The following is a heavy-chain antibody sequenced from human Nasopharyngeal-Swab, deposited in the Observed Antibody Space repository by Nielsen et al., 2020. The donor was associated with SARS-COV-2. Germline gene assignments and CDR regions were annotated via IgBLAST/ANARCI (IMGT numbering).Heavy chain of an antibody. J-gene: IGHJ6*02. CDR2: MNPNSGNT. D-gene: IGHD5-12*01. V-gene: IGHV1-8*02. Sequence: ASVKVSCKASGGTFSSYAINWVRQATGQGLEWMGWMNPNSGNTGYAQKFQGRVTMTRNTSISTAYMELSSLRSEDTAVYYCARTATGNYYYYYGMDVWGQGTTVTVSS. CDR3: ARTATGNYYYYYGMDV. CDR1: GGTFSSYA.